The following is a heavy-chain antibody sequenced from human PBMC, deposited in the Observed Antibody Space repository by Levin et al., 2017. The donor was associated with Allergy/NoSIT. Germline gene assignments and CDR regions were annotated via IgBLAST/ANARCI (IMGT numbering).Heavy chain of an antibody. D-gene: IGHD3-10*01. CDR2: MSDSGTP. CDR3: ARHHYFGSGTYTFDY. CDR1: GGSVSGYY. J-gene: IGHJ4*02. Sequence: SQTLSLPCTVSGGSVSGYYWSWIRQPPGEGLEWIGYMSDSGTPYYNPSLKSRVTTTLDTSKNQFSLRLTSVTAADTAVYYCARHHYFGSGTYTFDYWGQGTLVTVSS. V-gene: IGHV4-59*08.